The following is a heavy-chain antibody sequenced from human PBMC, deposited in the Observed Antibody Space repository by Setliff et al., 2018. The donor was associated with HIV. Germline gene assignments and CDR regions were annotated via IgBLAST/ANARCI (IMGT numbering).Heavy chain of an antibody. J-gene: IGHJ4*02. CDR2: IIPMFGTA. D-gene: IGHD2-2*01. Sequence: SVKVSCKASGGSFSRNAISWVRQAPGHGLEWMGGIIPMFGTADYAQKFQGRITITADESTSTAYMELRSLRSDDTAVYYCARGPPIVVVPAALLTFDYWGQGTLVTVSS. CDR1: GGSFSRNA. V-gene: IGHV1-69*13. CDR3: ARGPPIVVVPAALLTFDY.